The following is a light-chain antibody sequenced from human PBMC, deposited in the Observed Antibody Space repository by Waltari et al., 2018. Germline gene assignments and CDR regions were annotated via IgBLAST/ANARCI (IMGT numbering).Light chain of an antibody. J-gene: IGLJ1*01. CDR3: YSSDSTGLRV. Sequence: YELTQPPSVSVSPGQTARLTCSGHELPRKYAYWYQQKSGQAPRLVIYEDTKRPSGIPERFSGSSSGTVATLTITGAQVDDEADYYCYSSDSTGLRVFGGGTTVVVL. V-gene: IGLV3-10*01. CDR1: ELPRKY. CDR2: EDT.